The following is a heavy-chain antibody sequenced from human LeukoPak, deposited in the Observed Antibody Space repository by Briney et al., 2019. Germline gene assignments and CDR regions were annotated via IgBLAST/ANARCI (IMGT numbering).Heavy chain of an antibody. CDR2: ISDSGGST. Sequence: GGSLRLSCAASGFTFSSYSMNWVRQAPGKGLEWVSAISDSGGSTYYADSVKGRFTISRDNSKNTLYLQMNSLRAEDTAVYYCAKIGYKDFVGTIHFDYWGQGTLVTVPS. J-gene: IGHJ4*02. V-gene: IGHV3-23*01. CDR3: AKIGYKDFVGTIHFDY. CDR1: GFTFSSYS. D-gene: IGHD1-26*01.